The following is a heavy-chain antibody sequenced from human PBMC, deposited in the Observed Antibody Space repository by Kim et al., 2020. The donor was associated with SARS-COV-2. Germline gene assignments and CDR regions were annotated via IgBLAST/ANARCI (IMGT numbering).Heavy chain of an antibody. CDR2: INSDGSSP. CDR3: ARSSSWYDY. Sequence: GGSLRLSCAASGFTFSSYQMHWVLQAPGKGLVWVSRINSDGSSPNYADSVKGRFTISRDNAKSTLYLQMNSLTAEDTAVYYCARSSSWYDYWGQGTLVTVSS. D-gene: IGHD6-13*01. V-gene: IGHV3-74*01. CDR1: GFTFSSYQ. J-gene: IGHJ4*02.